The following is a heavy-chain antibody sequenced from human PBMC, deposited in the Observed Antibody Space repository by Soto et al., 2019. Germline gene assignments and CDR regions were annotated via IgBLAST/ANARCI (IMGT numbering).Heavy chain of an antibody. CDR2: ISDDGDNT. CDR3: AKRRGYQGAAHLDC. D-gene: IGHD1-26*01. J-gene: IGHJ4*02. Sequence: GGSLRLSCAASEFTFRSYGMNWVRQAPGKGLEWVSSISDDGDNTYYADSVKGRFTISRDNSKTTLYLQMDNLRAEDTAFYYCAKRRGYQGAAHLDCWGQGTLVTVPS. CDR1: EFTFRSYG. V-gene: IGHV3-23*01.